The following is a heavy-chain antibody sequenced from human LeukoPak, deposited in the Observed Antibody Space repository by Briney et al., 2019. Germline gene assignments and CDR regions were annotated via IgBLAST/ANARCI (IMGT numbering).Heavy chain of an antibody. CDR3: AKAASPLNRHNWFDP. J-gene: IGHJ5*02. D-gene: IGHD2-2*01. CDR2: ISSGSSYI. CDR1: GFTFSSYS. V-gene: IGHV3-21*04. Sequence: GGSLRLSCAASGFTFSSYSMNWVRQAPGKGLEWVSSISSGSSYIYYADSVKGRFTISRDNAENSLYLQMNSLRAEDTAVYYCAKAASPLNRHNWFDPWGQGTLVTVSS.